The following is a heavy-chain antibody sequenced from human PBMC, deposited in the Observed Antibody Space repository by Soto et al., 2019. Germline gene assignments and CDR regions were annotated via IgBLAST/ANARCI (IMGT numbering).Heavy chain of an antibody. CDR2: ISVYNGNI. CDR3: ARTYGSGDYFLPFEY. V-gene: IGHV1-18*01. Sequence: QVQLLQSGAEVKKPGASVKVSCKASGYMFNTYGITWVRQAPGQGLEWMGWISVYNGNIDYAQKFEGRVTMTTDTSMSTAYMELKSLTSDDTAVYYCARTYGSGDYFLPFEYWGQGTPVSVSS. D-gene: IGHD3-10*01. CDR1: GYMFNTYG. J-gene: IGHJ4*02.